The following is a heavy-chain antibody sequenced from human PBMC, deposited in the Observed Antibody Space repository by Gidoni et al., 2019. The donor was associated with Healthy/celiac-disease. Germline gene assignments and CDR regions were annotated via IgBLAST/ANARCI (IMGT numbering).Heavy chain of an antibody. CDR1: GYTFTRYY. V-gene: IGHV1-46*01. D-gene: IGHD6-19*01. CDR3: ARDPKMFLAVAGPIPYYFDY. CDR2: INPSGGST. Sequence: QVQLVQSGAEVKKPGASVKVSCKASGYTFTRYYMHWVRQAPGQGLEWMGIINPSGGSTSYAQKFQGRVTMTRDTSTSTVYMELSSLRSEDTAVYYCARDPKMFLAVAGPIPYYFDYWGQGTLVTVSS. J-gene: IGHJ4*02.